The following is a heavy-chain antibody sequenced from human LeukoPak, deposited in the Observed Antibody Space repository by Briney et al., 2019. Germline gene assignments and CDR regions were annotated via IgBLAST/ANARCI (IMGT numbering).Heavy chain of an antibody. CDR3: ATLSLYSSSSLDY. CDR1: GYTLTESS. CDR2: FDPEDGET. V-gene: IGHV1-24*01. Sequence: ASVKVSCKVSGYTLTESSMHWVRQAPGKGLEWMGGFDPEDGETIYAQKFQGRVTMTEDTSTDTAYMELSSLRSEDTAVYYCATLSLYSSSSLDYWGQGTLVTVSS. J-gene: IGHJ4*02. D-gene: IGHD6-6*01.